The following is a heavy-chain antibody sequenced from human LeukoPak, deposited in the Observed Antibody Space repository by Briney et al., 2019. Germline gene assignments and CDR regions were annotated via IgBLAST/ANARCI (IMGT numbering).Heavy chain of an antibody. V-gene: IGHV3-64*01. D-gene: IGHD3-22*01. J-gene: IGHJ4*02. Sequence: GGSLRLSCAGSGFTFRNYPIHWVRQAPGTGLEYVSAISSNGDSTYYANSVQGRFSISRDNSKNTAHLQLGSLRAEDMAVYYCTRIDDHDTSGYYDSWGQGTLVTVSS. CDR2: ISSNGDST. CDR3: TRIDDHDTSGYYDS. CDR1: GFTFRNYP.